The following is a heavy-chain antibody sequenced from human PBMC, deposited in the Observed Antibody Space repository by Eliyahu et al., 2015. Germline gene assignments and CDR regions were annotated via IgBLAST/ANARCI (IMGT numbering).Heavy chain of an antibody. CDR2: SKYDGTDA. CDR1: GFAXSDXW. J-gene: IGHJ5*02. Sequence: EVQLVESGGGLVQPGGSLRLSCAASGFAXSDXWMHWVRPAPGKGPVWVSRSKYDGTDASYADSVKGRFIISRDNAKNTLYLQMNSLRVDDTAVYYCAKSDWLEPWGQGTLVTVSS. CDR3: AKSDWLEP. V-gene: IGHV3-74*01.